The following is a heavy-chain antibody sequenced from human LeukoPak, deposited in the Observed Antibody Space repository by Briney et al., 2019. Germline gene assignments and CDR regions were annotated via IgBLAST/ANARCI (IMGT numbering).Heavy chain of an antibody. CDR3: ARARRIWWPSYYYYYYMDV. Sequence: SETLSLTCAVYGGTFSGYYWSWLRQPPGKGLEWIGEINHSGSTNYNPSLKSRVTISVDTSKNQFSLKLSSVTAADTAMYYCARARRIWWPSYYYYYYMDVWGKGTTVTVSS. D-gene: IGHD5-12*01. V-gene: IGHV4-34*01. J-gene: IGHJ6*03. CDR1: GGTFSGYY. CDR2: INHSGST.